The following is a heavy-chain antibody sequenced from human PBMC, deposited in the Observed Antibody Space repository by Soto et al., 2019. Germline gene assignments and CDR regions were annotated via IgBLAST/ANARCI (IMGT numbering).Heavy chain of an antibody. J-gene: IGHJ4*02. V-gene: IGHV4-59*01. CDR3: ARDFFHPYSSSSKGFDY. D-gene: IGHD6-6*01. Sequence: QVQLQESGPGLVKPSETLSLICTVSGGSISSYYWNWIRQSPGKGLEWIASLDYSGTTNYNPSLKSRITTSVDPSKSQFSLKMPSVTAADKDVYYCARDFFHPYSSSSKGFDYWGQGSLVTVST. CDR1: GGSISSYY. CDR2: LDYSGTT.